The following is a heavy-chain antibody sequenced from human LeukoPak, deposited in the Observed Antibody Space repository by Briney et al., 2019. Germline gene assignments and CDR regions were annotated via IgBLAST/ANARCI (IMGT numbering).Heavy chain of an antibody. J-gene: IGHJ6*03. D-gene: IGHD6-13*01. CDR3: ARGCIAAAGTLGYYYMDV. V-gene: IGHV4-34*01. Sequence: PSETLSLTCAVYGGSFSGYYWSWIRQPPGKGLEWIGEINHSGSTNYNPSLKSRVTISVDTSKNQFSLKLSSVTAADTAVYYCARGCIAAAGTLGYYYMDVWGKGTTVTVSS. CDR1: GGSFSGYY. CDR2: INHSGST.